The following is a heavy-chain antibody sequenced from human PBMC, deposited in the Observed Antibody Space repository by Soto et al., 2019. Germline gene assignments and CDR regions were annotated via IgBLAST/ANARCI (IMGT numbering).Heavy chain of an antibody. CDR1: GFTFSSYA. CDR3: AKAPDSSTPYYYYGMDV. Sequence: TGGSLRLSCAASGFTFSSYAMSWVRQAPGKGLEWVSAISGSGGSTYYADSVKGRFTISRDNSKNTLYLQMNSLRAEDTAVYYCAKAPDSSTPYYYYGMDVWGQGTTVTVSS. CDR2: ISGSGGST. J-gene: IGHJ6*02. D-gene: IGHD6-13*01. V-gene: IGHV3-23*01.